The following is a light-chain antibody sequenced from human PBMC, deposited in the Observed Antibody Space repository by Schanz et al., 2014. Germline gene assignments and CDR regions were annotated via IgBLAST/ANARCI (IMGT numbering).Light chain of an antibody. Sequence: QSALTQPRSVSGSPGQSVTISCTGTSSDVGAYNDVSWYQQHPGKAPKLMIYDVSNRPSGASNRFFGSKSGNTASLTISGLQAEDEADYYCSSYAGSSTVVFGGGTKLTVL. CDR3: SSYAGSSTVV. CDR1: SSDVGAYND. CDR2: DVS. J-gene: IGLJ2*01. V-gene: IGLV2-11*01.